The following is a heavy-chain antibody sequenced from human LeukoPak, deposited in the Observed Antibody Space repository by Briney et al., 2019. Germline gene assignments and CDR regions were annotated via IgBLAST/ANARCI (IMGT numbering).Heavy chain of an antibody. CDR1: GYTFTGYY. J-gene: IGHJ6*03. CDR3: ASSAELLWFGEFKYYMDV. D-gene: IGHD3-10*01. Sequence: ASVKVSCKASGYTFTGYYMHWVRQAPGQGLEWMGWINPNSGGTNYAQKFQGRVTMTRDTSISTAYMELSRLRSDDTAVYYCASSAELLWFGEFKYYMDVWGKGTTVTISS. V-gene: IGHV1-2*02. CDR2: INPNSGGT.